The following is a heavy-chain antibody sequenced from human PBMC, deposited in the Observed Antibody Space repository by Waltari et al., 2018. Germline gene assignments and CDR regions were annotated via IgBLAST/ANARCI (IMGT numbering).Heavy chain of an antibody. V-gene: IGHV4-59*11. CDR3: ARDYGDYGDYLAS. D-gene: IGHD4-17*01. Sequence: QVQLQESGPGLVKPSETLSLTCTVAACSISSHYWSCLRQPPGKVLEWIGYIYYSGSTNYNPSLKSRVTISVDTSKNQSSLKLSSVTAADTAVYYCARDYGDYGDYLASWGQGTLVTVSS. CDR2: IYYSGST. CDR1: ACSISSHY. J-gene: IGHJ5*02.